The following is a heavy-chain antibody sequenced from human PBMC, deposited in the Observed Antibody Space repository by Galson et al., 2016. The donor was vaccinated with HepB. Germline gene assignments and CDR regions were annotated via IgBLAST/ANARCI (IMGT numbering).Heavy chain of an antibody. CDR2: IKFDGNEK. CDR1: GFTVSSDY. J-gene: IGHJ4*02. V-gene: IGHV3-7*01. D-gene: IGHD1-26*01. Sequence: SLRLSCAASGFTVSSDYMNWVRQAPGKGLEWVANIKFDGNEKDYVDSVKGRFTISRDNAKNTLYLQMNSLRAEDTAVYYCARGGSRPIDYWGQGTLVTVSS. CDR3: ARGGSRPIDY.